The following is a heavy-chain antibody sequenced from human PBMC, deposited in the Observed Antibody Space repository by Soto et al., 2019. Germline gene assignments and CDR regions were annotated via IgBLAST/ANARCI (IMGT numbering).Heavy chain of an antibody. V-gene: IGHV3-23*01. CDR3: AKATYCSGGSCYPYYFDY. CDR2: ISGSGGST. D-gene: IGHD2-15*01. J-gene: IGHJ4*02. Sequence: GGSLRLSCAASGFTFSSYAMSWVRQAPGKGLEWVSAISGSGGSTYYADSVKGRFTISRDNSKNTLYLQMNSLRAEDTAVYYCAKATYCSGGSCYPYYFDYWGQGTLVTVSS. CDR1: GFTFSSYA.